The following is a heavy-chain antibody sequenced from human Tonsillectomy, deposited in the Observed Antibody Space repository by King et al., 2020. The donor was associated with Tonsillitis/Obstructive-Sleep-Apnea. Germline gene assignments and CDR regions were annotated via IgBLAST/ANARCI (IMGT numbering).Heavy chain of an antibody. J-gene: IGHJ6*03. CDR1: GFTFDDYA. D-gene: IGHD6-19*01. CDR3: AKDGGSGWYGYYYYYYIDV. V-gene: IGHV3-43*02. CDR2: ISGDGGST. Sequence: VQLVESGGGVVQPGGSLRLSCAASGFTFDDYAMHWVRQAPGKGLEWVSLISGDGGSTYYADSVKGRFTISRDNSKNSLYLQMNSLRTEDTALYYCAKDGGSGWYGYYYYYYIDVWGKGTTVTVSS.